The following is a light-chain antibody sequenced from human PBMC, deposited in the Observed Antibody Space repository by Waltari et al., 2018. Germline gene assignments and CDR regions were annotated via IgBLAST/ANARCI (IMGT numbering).Light chain of an antibody. CDR1: LMLTKRY. CDR3: QQYGSSVMYT. Sequence: RASLMLTKRYLAWYQQKPGQAPRLLIYGASSRAAGIPDRFTGSGSGTDYTLTISRLEPEDFAVYYCQQYGSSVMYTFGQGTRLEI. V-gene: IGKV3-20*01. CDR2: GAS. J-gene: IGKJ2*01.